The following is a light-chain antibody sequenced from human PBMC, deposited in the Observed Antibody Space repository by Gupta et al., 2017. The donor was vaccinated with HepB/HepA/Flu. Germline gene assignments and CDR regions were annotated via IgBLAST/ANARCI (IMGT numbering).Light chain of an antibody. CDR3: QAWDSSTAV. CDR1: KLGDKY. V-gene: IGLV3-1*01. J-gene: IGLJ2*01. CDR2: QDN. Sequence: SYELTQPPSVSVSPGQTASITCSGDKLGDKYACWYQQKPGQSPVLVIYQDNKRPSGIPERFSGSNSGNTATLTISETQARDEADYYCQAWDSSTAVFGGGTKLTVL.